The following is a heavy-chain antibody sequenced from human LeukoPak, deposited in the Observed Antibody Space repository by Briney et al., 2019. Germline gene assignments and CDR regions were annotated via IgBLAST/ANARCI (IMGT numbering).Heavy chain of an antibody. CDR1: GGSISSGGYS. Sequence: KPSETLSLTCAVSGGSISSGGYSWSWIRQPPGKGLEWIGYIYHSGSTYYNPSLKSRVTISVDRSKNQFSLKLSSVTAADTAVYYCARESRYSGYDCWGQGTLVTVSS. V-gene: IGHV4-30-2*01. CDR3: ARESRYSGYDC. CDR2: IYHSGST. J-gene: IGHJ4*02. D-gene: IGHD5-12*01.